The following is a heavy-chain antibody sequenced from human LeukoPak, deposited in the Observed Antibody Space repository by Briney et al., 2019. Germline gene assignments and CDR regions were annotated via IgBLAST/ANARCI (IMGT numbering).Heavy chain of an antibody. Sequence: GGSLRLSRAASGFTFSSYWMSWVRQAPGKGLEWVANIKQDGSEKYYVDSVKGRFTISRDNAKNSLYLQMNSLRAEDTAVYYCAREPVLYYYYYYGMDVWGQGTTVTVFS. CDR3: AREPVLYYYYYYGMDV. V-gene: IGHV3-7*01. J-gene: IGHJ6*02. CDR1: GFTFSSYW. CDR2: IKQDGSEK.